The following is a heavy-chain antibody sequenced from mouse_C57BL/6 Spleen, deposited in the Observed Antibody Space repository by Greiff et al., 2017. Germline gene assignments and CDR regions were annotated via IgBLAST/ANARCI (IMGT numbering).Heavy chain of an antibody. V-gene: IGHV1-82*01. CDR2: IYPGDGDT. CDR3: ARESYYYGSSYDWFAY. J-gene: IGHJ3*01. Sequence: QVQLQQSGPELVKPGASVKISCKASGYAFSSSWMNWVKQRPGKGLEWIGRIYPGDGDTNYNGKFKGKATLTADKSSSTAYMQLSSLTSEGSAVYFCARESYYYGSSYDWFAYWGKGTLVTVSA. CDR1: GYAFSSSW. D-gene: IGHD1-1*01.